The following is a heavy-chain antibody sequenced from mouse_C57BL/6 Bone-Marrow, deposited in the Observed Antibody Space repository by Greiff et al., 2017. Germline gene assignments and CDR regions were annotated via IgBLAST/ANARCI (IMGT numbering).Heavy chain of an antibody. CDR3: ARHDWDWFAY. V-gene: IGHV5-12*01. CDR2: ISNGGGST. J-gene: IGHJ3*01. D-gene: IGHD4-1*01. Sequence: EVTVEESGGGLVQPGGSLKLPCAASGFTFSDYYMSWVRQTPEKRLEWVAYISNGGGSTYYPDTVKGRFTISRDNAKNTLYLQMSRLKSEDTAMYYCARHDWDWFAYWGQGTLVTVSA. CDR1: GFTFSDYY.